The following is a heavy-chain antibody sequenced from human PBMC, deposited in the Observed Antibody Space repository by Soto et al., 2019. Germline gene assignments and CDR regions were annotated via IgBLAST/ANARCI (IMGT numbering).Heavy chain of an antibody. Sequence: GGSLRLSCAASGFTLSGYAMDWVRQAPGKGLEYVSGISSNGVGTYYANSVQGRFTISRDNSKNTVYLQMGSLRPEDMAVYYCARRSRPDFYYMDVWGKGTTVTVSS. V-gene: IGHV3-64*01. CDR2: ISSNGVGT. J-gene: IGHJ6*03. CDR1: GFTLSGYA. CDR3: ARRSRPDFYYMDV. D-gene: IGHD6-6*01.